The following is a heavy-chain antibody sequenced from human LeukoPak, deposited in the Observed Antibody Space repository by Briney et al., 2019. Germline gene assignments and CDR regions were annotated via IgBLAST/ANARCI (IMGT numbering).Heavy chain of an antibody. D-gene: IGHD2-2*01. J-gene: IGHJ4*02. CDR3: ARDSSSAAALDY. CDR1: GFAFNKYW. CDR2: INGDGSTT. Sequence: GGSLRLSYAASGFAFNKYWMHWVRQTPGKGLVWVSRINGDGSTTSYADSVKGGFTISRDNAKNSLYLQMNSLRAEDTAVYYCARDSSSAAALDYWGQGTLVTVSS. V-gene: IGHV3-74*01.